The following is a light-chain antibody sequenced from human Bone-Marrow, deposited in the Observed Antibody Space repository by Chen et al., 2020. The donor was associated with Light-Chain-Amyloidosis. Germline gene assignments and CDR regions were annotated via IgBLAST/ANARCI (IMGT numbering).Light chain of an antibody. Sequence: NFMLTQPHSVSESPGKTVIISCTRSSGSIATNYVQWYQQRPGSSPTTGIYEDDQRPSGVPARFSGSIDRSSNSASLPISGLKTEDEADYYCQSYQGSSQGVFGGGTKLTVL. J-gene: IGLJ3*02. CDR3: QSYQGSSQGV. CDR2: EDD. CDR1: SGSIATNY. V-gene: IGLV6-57*01.